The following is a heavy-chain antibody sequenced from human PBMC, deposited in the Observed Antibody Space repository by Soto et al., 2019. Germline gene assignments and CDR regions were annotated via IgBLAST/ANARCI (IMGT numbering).Heavy chain of an antibody. D-gene: IGHD6-19*01. CDR2: ISSGSVSI. Sequence: PGGSLRLSCAASGFTFSSYSMNWVRQAPGKGLEWISYISSGSVSIHYADSVKGRLTISRDNAKNSLFLQMKSLRDEDTAVYYCARESESSGWYSFDYWGQGTLVTVSS. J-gene: IGHJ4*02. V-gene: IGHV3-48*02. CDR3: ARESESSGWYSFDY. CDR1: GFTFSSYS.